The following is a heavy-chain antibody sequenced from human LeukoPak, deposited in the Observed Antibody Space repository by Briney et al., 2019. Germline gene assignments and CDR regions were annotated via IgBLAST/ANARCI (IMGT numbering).Heavy chain of an antibody. V-gene: IGHV4-61*02. Sequence: PSETLSLTCTVSGDSISSGDYYWSWIRRPAGKGLEWIGRISSSGSTNYNPSLKSRVTISVDTSKNQFSLKLSSVTAADTAVYFCARGWYSSSWTYWGQGTLVTVSS. D-gene: IGHD6-13*01. CDR3: ARGWYSSSWTY. CDR2: ISSSGST. J-gene: IGHJ4*02. CDR1: GDSISSGDYY.